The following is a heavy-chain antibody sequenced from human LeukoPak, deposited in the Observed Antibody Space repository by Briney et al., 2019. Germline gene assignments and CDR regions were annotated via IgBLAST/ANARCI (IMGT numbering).Heavy chain of an antibody. J-gene: IGHJ4*02. CDR3: ARAYSPAGTRGYYFDY. CDR1: GYTFTSYD. D-gene: IGHD6-19*01. V-gene: IGHV1-8*01. Sequence: ASVKVSCKASGYTFTSYDINWVRQATGQGLEWMGWMNPNSGNTGYAQKFQGRVTMTRNTSISTAYMELSSLRSEDTAVYYCARAYSPAGTRGYYFDYWGQGTLVTVSS. CDR2: MNPNSGNT.